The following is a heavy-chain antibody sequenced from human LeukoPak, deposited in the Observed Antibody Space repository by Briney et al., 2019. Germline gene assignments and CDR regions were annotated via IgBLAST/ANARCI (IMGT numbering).Heavy chain of an antibody. V-gene: IGHV1-69*13. CDR1: GGTFSSYA. CDR2: IIPIFGTA. D-gene: IGHD3-22*01. J-gene: IGHJ4*02. CDR3: ARVYYDSSGYYPRPPYYIDY. Sequence: SVKVSCKASGGTFSSYAISWVRQAPGQGLEWMGGIIPIFGTANYAQKFQGRVTITADESTSTAYMELSSLRSEDTAVYYCARVYYDSSGYYPRPPYYIDYWGQGTLVTVSS.